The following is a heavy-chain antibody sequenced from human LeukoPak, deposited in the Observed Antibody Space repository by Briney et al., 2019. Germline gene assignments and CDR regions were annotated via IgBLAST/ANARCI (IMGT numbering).Heavy chain of an antibody. Sequence: GGSLRLSCAASGFTFSSYWMSWVRQAPGKGLEWVANIKQDGSEKYYVVSVKGRFTISRDNAKNSLYLQMNSLRGEDTAVYYCARDLLVGRSGYHYWGQGTLVTVSS. J-gene: IGHJ4*02. CDR2: IKQDGSEK. D-gene: IGHD3-22*01. V-gene: IGHV3-7*01. CDR3: ARDLLVGRSGYHY. CDR1: GFTFSSYW.